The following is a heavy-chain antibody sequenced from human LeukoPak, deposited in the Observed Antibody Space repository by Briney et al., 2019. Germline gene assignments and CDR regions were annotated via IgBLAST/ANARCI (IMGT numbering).Heavy chain of an antibody. J-gene: IGHJ4*02. V-gene: IGHV3-30-3*01. CDR2: ISYDGSNK. CDR1: GFTFSSYA. D-gene: IGHD2-2*01. Sequence: GGSLRLSCAASGFTFSSYAMHWVRQAPGKGLEWVAVISYDGSNKYYADSVKGRFTISRDNSKNTLYLQMNSLRAEDTAVYYCARDRPYDIVVVPAAVDTAMVKGPDYWGQGTLVTVSS. CDR3: ARDRPYDIVVVPAAVDTAMVKGPDY.